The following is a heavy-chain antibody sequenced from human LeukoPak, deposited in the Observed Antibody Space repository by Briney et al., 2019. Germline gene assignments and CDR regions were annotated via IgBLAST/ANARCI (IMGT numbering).Heavy chain of an antibody. CDR3: TSSWPLDY. Sequence: PGGSLTLSCAASGFIVSANYMSWVRQAPGQGLEWVAYINSANTIHYADSVRGRFTISRDNARNSLGLEMNSLRVEDTAVYYCTSSWPLDYWGQGTLVTVSS. J-gene: IGHJ4*02. V-gene: IGHV3-69-1*01. CDR2: INSANTI. CDR1: GFIVSANY.